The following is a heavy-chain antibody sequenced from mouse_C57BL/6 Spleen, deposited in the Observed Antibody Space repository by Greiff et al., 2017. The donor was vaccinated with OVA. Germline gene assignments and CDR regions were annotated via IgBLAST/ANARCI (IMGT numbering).Heavy chain of an antibody. Sequence: EVKVVESGGGLVKPGGSLKLSCAASGFTFSSYAMSWVRQTPGKRLEWVATISDGGSYTYYPDNVKGRFTISRDNAKNNLYLQMSHLKSEDTAMYYCARDRDGYDEWFAYWGQGTLVTVSA. J-gene: IGHJ3*01. D-gene: IGHD2-2*01. V-gene: IGHV5-4*01. CDR1: GFTFSSYA. CDR2: ISDGGSYT. CDR3: ARDRDGYDEWFAY.